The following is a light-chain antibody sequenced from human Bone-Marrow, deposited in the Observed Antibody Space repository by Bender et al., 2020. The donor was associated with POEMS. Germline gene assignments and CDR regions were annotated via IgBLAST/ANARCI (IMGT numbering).Light chain of an antibody. Sequence: QSVLAQPPSVSGAPGQRVTISCTGSSPNIGAGYDVHWYQQLPGTAPKLLIYDNNDKPSGVPDRFSGSKSGPSASLAITGLQPEDEADYYCQSYDTSGNVFGTGTKVTVL. CDR1: SPNIGAGYD. J-gene: IGLJ1*01. CDR2: DNN. CDR3: QSYDTSGNV. V-gene: IGLV1-40*01.